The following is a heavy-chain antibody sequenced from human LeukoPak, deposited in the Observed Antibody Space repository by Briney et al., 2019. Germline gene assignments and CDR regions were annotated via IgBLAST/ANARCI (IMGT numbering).Heavy chain of an antibody. V-gene: IGHV3-7*01. CDR3: ARGYGSVLNSYYYMDV. Sequence: GGSLRLSCAASGFTFSSYWMSWVRQAPGKGLEWVANIKQDGSEKYYVDSVKGRFTISRDNAKNSLYLQMNSLRAEDTAVYYCARGYGSVLNSYYYMDVWGKGTTVTVSS. D-gene: IGHD3-10*01. CDR1: GFTFSSYW. J-gene: IGHJ6*03. CDR2: IKQDGSEK.